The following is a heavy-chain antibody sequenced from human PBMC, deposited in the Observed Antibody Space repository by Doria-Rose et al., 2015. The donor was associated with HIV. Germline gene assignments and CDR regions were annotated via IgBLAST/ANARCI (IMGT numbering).Heavy chain of an antibody. CDR2: TYYTGTS. CDR3: ARMGSYRELDY. CDR1: GASVSSRGYY. J-gene: IGHJ4*02. Sequence: VYLTESGPGLVKPSETLSLTCSVSGASVSSRGYYWNWIRQVPGKGLESLGYTYYTGTSDYSPSLKSRLNMAVDTSKNQFSLKLSFVTVADTAVYYCARMGSYRELDYWGQGARGIGSA. D-gene: IGHD3-3*01. V-gene: IGHV4-31*03.